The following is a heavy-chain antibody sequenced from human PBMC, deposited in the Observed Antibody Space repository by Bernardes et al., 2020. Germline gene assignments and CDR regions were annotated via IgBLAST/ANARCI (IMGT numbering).Heavy chain of an antibody. D-gene: IGHD3-10*01. J-gene: IGHJ4*02. CDR1: GHTFSNNY. Sequence: ASVKVSCQPSGHTFSNNYIHCVRQPPGHGLHWMGCLIPHSGLTIYAPLVQGRVTFTRYTSISTAYVDLSRLRSDDTAGYFWARAPGKWFGELATWGQGNLVTVS. CDR3: ARAPGKWFGELAT. V-gene: IGHV1-2*02. CDR2: LIPHSGLT.